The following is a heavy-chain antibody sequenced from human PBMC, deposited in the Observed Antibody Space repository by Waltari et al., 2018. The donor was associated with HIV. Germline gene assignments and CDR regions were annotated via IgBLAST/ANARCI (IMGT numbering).Heavy chain of an antibody. CDR1: GGSVSTGSYS. J-gene: IGHJ5*02. V-gene: IGHV4-61*01. CDR3: ARFYPDTIFGANWFDP. D-gene: IGHD3-3*01. Sequence: QVQLQESGPGLVKPSETLSLTCTVSGGSVSTGSYSLSWIRQHPGKGLEWIGYVYYSGSTKYNPSLESRVTISIDTSKNQFSLKMNSVTAADTAVFYCARFYPDTIFGANWFDPWGQGTLVTVSS. CDR2: VYYSGST.